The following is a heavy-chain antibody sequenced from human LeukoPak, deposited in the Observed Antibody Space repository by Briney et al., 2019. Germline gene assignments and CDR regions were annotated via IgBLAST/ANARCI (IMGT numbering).Heavy chain of an antibody. CDR2: ISGSGIST. CDR3: AKDRVTTGGIDYFDY. V-gene: IGHV3-23*01. Sequence: GGSLRLSCAASGVTFSNYAMNWGRQAPGKGLEWGSGISGSGISTYYADSVKGRFTISRDNSKKTLYLQMNSLRAEDTAVYYCAKDRVTTGGIDYFDYWGQGTLVTVSS. CDR1: GVTFSNYA. D-gene: IGHD4-11*01. J-gene: IGHJ4*02.